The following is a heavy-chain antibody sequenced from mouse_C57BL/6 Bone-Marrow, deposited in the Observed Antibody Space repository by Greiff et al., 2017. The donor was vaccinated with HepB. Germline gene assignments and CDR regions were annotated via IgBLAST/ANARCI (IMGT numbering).Heavy chain of an antibody. CDR3: ARGYGKGWYFDV. CDR2: IYPGSGST. CDR1: GYTFTSYW. D-gene: IGHD2-1*01. V-gene: IGHV1-55*01. Sequence: QVQLKQSGAELVKPGASVKMSCKASGYTFTSYWITWVKQRPGQGLEWIGDIYPGSGSTNYNEKFKSKATLTVDTSSSTAYMQLSSLTSEDSAVYYCARGYGKGWYFDVWGTGTTVTVSS. J-gene: IGHJ1*03.